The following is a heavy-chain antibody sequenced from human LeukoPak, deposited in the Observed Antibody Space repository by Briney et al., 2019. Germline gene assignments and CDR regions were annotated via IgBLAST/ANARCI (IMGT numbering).Heavy chain of an antibody. CDR3: ARVVAARPGISGYYYMDV. D-gene: IGHD6-6*01. J-gene: IGHJ6*03. V-gene: IGHV4-34*01. CDR2: INHSGST. Sequence: PSETLSLTCAVYGGSFSGYYWSWIRQPPGKGLEWIGEINHSGSTNYNPSLKSRVTISVDTSKNQFSLKLSSVTAADTAVYYCARVVAARPGISGYYYMDVWGKGTTVTVSS. CDR1: GGSFSGYY.